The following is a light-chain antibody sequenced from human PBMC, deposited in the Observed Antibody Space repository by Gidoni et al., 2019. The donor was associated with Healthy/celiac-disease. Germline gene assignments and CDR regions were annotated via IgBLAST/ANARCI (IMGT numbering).Light chain of an antibody. V-gene: IGKV2-28*01. CDR2: LGS. Sequence: DIVMTQSPLSLPVTPGEPASISCRSSQSLLHSNGYNYLDWYLQRPGQSPQFLIYLGSNRASGVPDRFSGSGSGTDFTLKISRVEAEDVGVYYCMQALQTPTFGQGPRLEIK. CDR1: QSLLHSNGYNY. CDR3: MQALQTPT. J-gene: IGKJ5*01.